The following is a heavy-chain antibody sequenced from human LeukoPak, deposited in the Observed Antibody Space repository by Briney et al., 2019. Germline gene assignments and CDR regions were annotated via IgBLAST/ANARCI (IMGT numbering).Heavy chain of an antibody. CDR3: ARFLEMTSFDI. Sequence: PSETLSLTCTVSGGSFTSYYWSWIRQPPGKGLEWIGYIYTSGNTNYNPSLKSRVTISVDTSKNQFSLKLSSVTAADTAVYYCARFLEMTSFDIWGQGTMVTVSS. CDR2: IYTSGNT. CDR1: GGSFTSYY. J-gene: IGHJ3*02. V-gene: IGHV4-4*09. D-gene: IGHD5-24*01.